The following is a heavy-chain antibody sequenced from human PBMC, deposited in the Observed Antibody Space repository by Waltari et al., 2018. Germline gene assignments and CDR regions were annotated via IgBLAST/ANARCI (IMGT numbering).Heavy chain of an antibody. D-gene: IGHD2-2*01. J-gene: IGHJ6*03. CDR1: GGTFSSYA. Sequence: QVQLVQSGAEVKKPGSSVKVSCKASGGTFSSYAISWVRQAPGQGLEGTGGHIPIFGTANYAQKFQGRVTITADKSTSTAYMELSSLRSEDTAVYYCACSNDNYYYYMDVWGKGTTVTVSS. V-gene: IGHV1-69*14. CDR2: HIPIFGTA. CDR3: ACSNDNYYYYMDV.